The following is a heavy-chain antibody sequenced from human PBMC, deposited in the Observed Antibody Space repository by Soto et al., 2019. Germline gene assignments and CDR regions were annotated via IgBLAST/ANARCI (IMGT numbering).Heavy chain of an antibody. D-gene: IGHD3-10*01. CDR1: GFVFRSHA. J-gene: IGHJ3*02. Sequence: GGSLRLSCLASGFVFRSHAMHWVRQAPGKGLEWVAVMSNDGSKEDSADSVKGRFTISRDNSKNTLYLQMNSLRAEDTAVYYCAKALLLLDTAGPFDIWGQGTMVTVSS. CDR3: AKALLLLDTAGPFDI. V-gene: IGHV3-30*01. CDR2: MSNDGSKE.